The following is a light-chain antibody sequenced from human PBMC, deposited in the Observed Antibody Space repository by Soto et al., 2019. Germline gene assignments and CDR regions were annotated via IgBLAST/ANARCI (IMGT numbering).Light chain of an antibody. CDR2: DAS. CDR3: QQRYSWPLT. V-gene: IGKV3-11*01. Sequence: EIVLTQSPAALSLSPGGRATLSCRVSQSISIYLAWYQQKLGQAPRLLIYDASIRATGIPARFSGSGPGTDFTLTIRSLEPENFGVYYCQQRYSWPLTFGGGTKVQLK. CDR1: QSISIY. J-gene: IGKJ4*01.